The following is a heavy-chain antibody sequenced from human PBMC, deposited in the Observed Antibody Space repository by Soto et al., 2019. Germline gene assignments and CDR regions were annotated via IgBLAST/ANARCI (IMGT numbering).Heavy chain of an antibody. CDR1: GYPFPSSD. V-gene: IGHV1-8*01. CDR2: MNPMSGST. Sequence: ASVKVSCKASGYPFPSSDINWVRQATGQGLEWMGIMNPMSGSTDYAQKFQGRVTMTRNTSISTAYMELSILSSEDTAMYYCARGLLYGDSYYMDVWGEGTTVTVSS. CDR3: ARGLLYGDSYYMDV. J-gene: IGHJ6*03. D-gene: IGHD4-17*01.